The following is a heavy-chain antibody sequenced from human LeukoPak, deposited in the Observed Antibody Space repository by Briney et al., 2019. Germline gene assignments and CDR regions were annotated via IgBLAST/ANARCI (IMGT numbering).Heavy chain of an antibody. CDR3: ARDRVVVTAISFASLDY. Sequence: SQTLSLTCGISGDSVSSNSAAWNWIRQSPSRGLKWLGRTYYRSKWYNDYAVSVISRITINPDTSKNQFSLKLSSVTAADTAVYYCARDRVVVTAISFASLDYWGQGTLVTVSS. CDR1: GDSVSSNSAA. V-gene: IGHV6-1*01. D-gene: IGHD2-21*02. J-gene: IGHJ4*02. CDR2: TYYRSKWYN.